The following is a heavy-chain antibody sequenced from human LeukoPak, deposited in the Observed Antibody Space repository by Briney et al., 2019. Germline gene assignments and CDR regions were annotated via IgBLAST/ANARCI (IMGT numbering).Heavy chain of an antibody. J-gene: IGHJ4*02. V-gene: IGHV1-3*01. CDR1: GYTFTSYA. CDR2: INAGNGNT. D-gene: IGHD2-8*01. Sequence: ASVKVSCKASGYTFTSYAMHWVRQAPGQRLEWMGWINAGNGNTKYSQKFQGRVTITRDTSASTAYMELSSLRSEDTAVYYCARTSKIKDIVLMVYATFDYWGQGTLVTVSS. CDR3: ARTSKIKDIVLMVYATFDY.